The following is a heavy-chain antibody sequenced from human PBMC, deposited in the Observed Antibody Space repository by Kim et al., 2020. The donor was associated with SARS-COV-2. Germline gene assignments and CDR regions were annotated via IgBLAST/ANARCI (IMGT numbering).Heavy chain of an antibody. CDR2: IIPIFGTA. CDR3: ASSIVVVTQHAFDI. Sequence: SVKVSCKASGGTFSSYAISWVRQAPGQGLEWMGGIIPIFGTANYAQKFQGRVTITADESTSTAYMELSSLRSEDTAVYYCASSIVVVTQHAFDIWGQGTMVTVSS. V-gene: IGHV1-69*13. D-gene: IGHD2-21*02. CDR1: GGTFSSYA. J-gene: IGHJ3*02.